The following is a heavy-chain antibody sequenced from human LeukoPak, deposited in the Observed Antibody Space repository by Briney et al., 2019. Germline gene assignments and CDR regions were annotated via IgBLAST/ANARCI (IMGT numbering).Heavy chain of an antibody. CDR3: ARAPSPYYYDSSAYYSDY. CDR1: GFTFSDYY. D-gene: IGHD3-22*01. CDR2: ISSSGSTI. Sequence: GGSLRLSCAASGFTFSDYYMSWIRQAPGKGLEWVSYISSSGSTIYYADSVKGRFTISRDNAKNSLYLQMNSLRAEDTAVYYCARAPSPYYYDSSAYYSDYWGQGTLVTVSS. V-gene: IGHV3-11*01. J-gene: IGHJ4*02.